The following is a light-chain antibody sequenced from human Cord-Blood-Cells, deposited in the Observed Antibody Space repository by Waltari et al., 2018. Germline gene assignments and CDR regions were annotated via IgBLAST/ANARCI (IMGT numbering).Light chain of an antibody. J-gene: IGKJ3*01. Sequence: DIQMTQSPSSLSASVGDRVTITCRASQSISSYLNWYQQKPGKAPKLLIYAASSLQSGVPSRFSGSGSGTDFTLTISSLQPEDSATYYCQQSYSTLIFTFGPGTKVDIK. V-gene: IGKV1-39*01. CDR3: QQSYSTLIFT. CDR1: QSISSY. CDR2: AAS.